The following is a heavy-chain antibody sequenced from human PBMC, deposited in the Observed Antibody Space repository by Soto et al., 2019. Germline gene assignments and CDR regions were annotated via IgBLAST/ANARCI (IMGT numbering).Heavy chain of an antibody. CDR3: ARDMPYGAGSLAGCDY. V-gene: IGHV4-59*01. D-gene: IGHD1-26*01. CDR2: IYHSGTT. CDR1: GASITGSY. J-gene: IGHJ4*02. Sequence: QVQLRESGPGLVKPSETLSLTCTVSGASITGSYWSWIRQPPGKTLEWFGSIYHSGTTTYNPSLQSRVSISVDTSKNQFSLRLTAVIAADTAVYYCARDMPYGAGSLAGCDYWGQGILVTVSS.